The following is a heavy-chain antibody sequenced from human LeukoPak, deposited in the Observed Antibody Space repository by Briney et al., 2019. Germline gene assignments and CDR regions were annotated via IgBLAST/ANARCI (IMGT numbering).Heavy chain of an antibody. Sequence: SVKVSCKASGGTFSSYAISWVRQAPGRGLEWMGRIIPILGIANYAQKFQGRVTITADKSTSTAYMELSSLRSEDTAVYYCARFGDPSDYWGQGTLVTVSS. CDR1: GGTFSSYA. CDR2: IIPILGIA. D-gene: IGHD2-21*02. CDR3: ARFGDPSDY. J-gene: IGHJ4*02. V-gene: IGHV1-69*04.